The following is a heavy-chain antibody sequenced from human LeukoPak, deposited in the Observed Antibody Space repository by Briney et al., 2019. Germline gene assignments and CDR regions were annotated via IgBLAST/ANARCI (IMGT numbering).Heavy chain of an antibody. CDR1: GYTFTGYY. Sequence: ASVKVSCKASGYTFTGYYMHWVRQAPGQGLEWMGWINPNSGGTNYAQKFQGRFTMTRDTSISTAYMELSRLRSDDTAVYYCARAELVSYYYYGMDVWGQGTTVTVSS. CDR2: INPNSGGT. J-gene: IGHJ6*02. D-gene: IGHD6-13*01. V-gene: IGHV1-2*02. CDR3: ARAELVSYYYYGMDV.